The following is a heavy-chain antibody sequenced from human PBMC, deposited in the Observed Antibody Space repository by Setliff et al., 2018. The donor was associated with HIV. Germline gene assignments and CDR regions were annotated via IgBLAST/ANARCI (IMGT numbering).Heavy chain of an antibody. J-gene: IGHJ4*02. V-gene: IGHV4-39*01. CDR2: ISYSGST. CDR1: GGFVSRSSYY. D-gene: IGHD6-13*01. CDR3: ARARGRIAAAGRPYFDY. Sequence: SETLSLTCTVSGGFVSRSSYYWGWIRQPPGKGLEWIGIISYSGSTSNSPSLRSRIYLSVDTSNKEFSLKLSSVTAADTAVYYCARARGRIAAAGRPYFDYWGQGTLVTVSS.